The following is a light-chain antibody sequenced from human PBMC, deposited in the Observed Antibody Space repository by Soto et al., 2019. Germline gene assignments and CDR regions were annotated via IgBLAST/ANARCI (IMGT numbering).Light chain of an antibody. Sequence: QSALTQPPSASGSPGQSVAISCTGTSSDIGGYNYVSWYQQHSGKAPKLIIYEVTRRPSGVPDRSSGSKSGSTASLTVSGLHAEDEADYYCASYAGNNVLFGGGTQLTVL. J-gene: IGLJ2*01. V-gene: IGLV2-8*01. CDR2: EVT. CDR3: ASYAGNNVL. CDR1: SSDIGGYNY.